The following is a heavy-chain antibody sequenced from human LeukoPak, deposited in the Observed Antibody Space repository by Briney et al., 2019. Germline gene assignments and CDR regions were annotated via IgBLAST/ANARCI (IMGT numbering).Heavy chain of an antibody. CDR3: ARESITIHRVEDY. CDR1: GGSISSGGYS. J-gene: IGHJ4*02. Sequence: SQTLSLTCAVSGGSISSGGYSWSWIRQPPGKGLEWIGYIYYSGSTYYNPSLKSRVTISVDTSKNQFSLKLSSVTAADTAVYYCARESITIHRVEDYWGQGTLVTVSS. D-gene: IGHD3-10*01. CDR2: IYYSGST. V-gene: IGHV4-30-4*07.